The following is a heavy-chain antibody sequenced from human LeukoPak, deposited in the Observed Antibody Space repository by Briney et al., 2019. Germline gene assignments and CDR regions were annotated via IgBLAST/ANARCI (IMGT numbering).Heavy chain of an antibody. D-gene: IGHD6-19*01. CDR1: EFTFSNYW. Sequence: GGSLRLSCAASEFTFSNYWMTWVRQAPGKGLEWVAVMWNDGITGKYADSVRGRFSVSRDNSKNTVYLQMDSLRADDTSVYYCARDGSGWSSDYWGRGTLVTVSS. V-gene: IGHV3-33*08. J-gene: IGHJ4*02. CDR3: ARDGSGWSSDY. CDR2: MWNDGITG.